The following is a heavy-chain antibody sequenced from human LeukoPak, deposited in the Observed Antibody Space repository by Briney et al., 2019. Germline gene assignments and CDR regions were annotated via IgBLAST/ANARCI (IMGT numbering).Heavy chain of an antibody. V-gene: IGHV3-21*01. CDR3: ARGSGSSSPYDY. J-gene: IGHJ4*02. Sequence: PGGSLRLSCAASGFSFSSYSMNWVRQAPGKGLEWVSSISSSSSYIYYADSVEGRFTISRDNAKNSLYLQMNSLRAEDTAVYYCARGSGSSSPYDYWGQGTLVTVSS. D-gene: IGHD6-6*01. CDR1: GFSFSSYS. CDR2: ISSSSSYI.